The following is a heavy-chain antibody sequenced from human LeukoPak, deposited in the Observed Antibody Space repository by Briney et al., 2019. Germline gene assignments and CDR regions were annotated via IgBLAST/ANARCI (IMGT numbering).Heavy chain of an antibody. J-gene: IGHJ1*01. V-gene: IGHV3-7*03. CDR1: GFTFTSQW. CDR2: INQDGGEK. D-gene: IGHD6-6*01. Sequence: PGGSLRLSCAASGFTFTSQWMSWVRQAPGKGLEWVANINQDGGEKYFLDSVKGRFTISRDNAKNSLYLQMNSLRAEDTAVYYCARSSDSSSLQYFQHWGQGTLVTVSS. CDR3: ARSSDSSSLQYFQH.